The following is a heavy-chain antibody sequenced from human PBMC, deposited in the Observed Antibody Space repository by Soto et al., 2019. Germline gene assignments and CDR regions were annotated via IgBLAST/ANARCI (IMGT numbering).Heavy chain of an antibody. J-gene: IGHJ5*02. CDR1: GYTFTSYA. Sequence: GASVKVSCKASGYTFTSYAMHWVRQAPGQRLEWMGWINAGNGNTKYSQKFQGRVTITRDTSASAAYMELSSLSSEDTAVYYCARVLGCVSNYDFWSGYYRCAGWFDPWGQGTLVTVSS. D-gene: IGHD3-3*01. CDR2: INAGNGNT. V-gene: IGHV1-3*01. CDR3: ARVLGCVSNYDFWSGYYRCAGWFDP.